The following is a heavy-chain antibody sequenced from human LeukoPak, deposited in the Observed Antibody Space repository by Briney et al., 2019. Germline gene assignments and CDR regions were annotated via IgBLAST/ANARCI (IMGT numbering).Heavy chain of an antibody. CDR2: FDPEDGET. V-gene: IGHV1-24*01. CDR1: GYTLTELS. D-gene: IGHD4-17*01. CDR3: ATDPVSNHDYGDTHAFDI. J-gene: IGHJ3*02. Sequence: ASVKVSCKVSGYTLTELSMHWVRQAPGKGLEWMGGFDPEDGETIYAQKFQGRVTMTEDTSTDTAYMELSSLRSEDTAVYYCATDPVSNHDYGDTHAFDIWGLGTMVTVSS.